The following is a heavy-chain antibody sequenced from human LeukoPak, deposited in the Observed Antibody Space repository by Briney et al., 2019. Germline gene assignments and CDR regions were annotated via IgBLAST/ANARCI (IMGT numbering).Heavy chain of an antibody. D-gene: IGHD6-19*01. Sequence: GGSLRLSCAASGFTFSNYAVHWVRQAPGKGLEWVTFISYHGNNKYYTDSVKGRFTISRDNSKNMLYLQMDSLRAEDTAVYYCASEGAAVAGDAFDIWGQGTMVTVSS. J-gene: IGHJ3*02. CDR3: ASEGAAVAGDAFDI. CDR1: GFTFSNYA. V-gene: IGHV3-30*04. CDR2: ISYHGNNK.